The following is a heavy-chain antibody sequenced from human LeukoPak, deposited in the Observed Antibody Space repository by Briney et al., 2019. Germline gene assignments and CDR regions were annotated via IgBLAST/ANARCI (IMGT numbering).Heavy chain of an antibody. D-gene: IGHD7-27*01. J-gene: IGHJ4*02. CDR1: GGSISSYY. V-gene: IGHV4-4*09. CDR3: ARLSQTGDLAFDY. Sequence: SETLSLTCTVSGGSISSYYWSWIRQPPGKGLEWIGYIYTSGSTNYNPSLKSRVTISVDTSKNQFSLKLSSVTAADTAVYYCARLSQTGDLAFDYWGQGTLVTVSS. CDR2: IYTSGST.